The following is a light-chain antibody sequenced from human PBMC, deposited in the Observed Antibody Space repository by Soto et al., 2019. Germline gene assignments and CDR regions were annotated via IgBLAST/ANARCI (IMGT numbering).Light chain of an antibody. CDR1: SSDVGGYNY. CDR2: DVS. J-gene: IGLJ2*01. CDR3: SSYTGSSTYVV. V-gene: IGLV2-14*01. Sequence: QSALTQPASVSGSPGQSITISCTGTSSDVGGYNYVSWYQQHPGKAPKLMIYDVSNRPSGVSNRFSGSKSGNTASLTISGLQAEDYADYYCSSYTGSSTYVVFGGGTKVTVL.